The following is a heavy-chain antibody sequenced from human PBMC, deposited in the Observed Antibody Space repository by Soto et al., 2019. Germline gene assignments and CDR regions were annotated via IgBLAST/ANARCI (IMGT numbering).Heavy chain of an antibody. CDR1: GYTLTELS. J-gene: IGHJ6*03. CDR2: FDPEDGET. Sequence: ASVKVSCKVSGYTLTELSMHWVRQAPGKGLEWMGGFDPEDGETIYAQKFQGRVTMTRNTSISTAYMELSSLRSEDTAVYYCARGGSVVPAASYYYYYMDVWGKGTAVTVSS. D-gene: IGHD2-2*01. V-gene: IGHV1-24*01. CDR3: ARGGSVVPAASYYYYYMDV.